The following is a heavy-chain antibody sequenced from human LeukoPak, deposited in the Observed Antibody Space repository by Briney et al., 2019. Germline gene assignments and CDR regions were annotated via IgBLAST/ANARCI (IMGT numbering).Heavy chain of an antibody. CDR3: ARDLNWETY. V-gene: IGHV3-23*01. CDR1: GFSFSSHA. Sequence: PGGSLRLSCVASGFSFSSHAMSWVRQAPGKGLEWVSGITGSGGSTDYANSVKGRFTISRDNAKNSLYLQMNSLRAEDTAVYYCARDLNWETYWGQGTLVTVSS. CDR2: ITGSGGST. J-gene: IGHJ4*02. D-gene: IGHD7-27*01.